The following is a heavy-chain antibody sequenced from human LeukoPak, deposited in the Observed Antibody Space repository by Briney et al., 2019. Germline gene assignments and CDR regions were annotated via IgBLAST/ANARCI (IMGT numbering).Heavy chain of an antibody. D-gene: IGHD2-15*01. J-gene: IGHJ4*02. Sequence: GGSLRLSCTASGFTFSNYAMSWVRQAPGRGLEWVSTISGSDGSTYYADSVKGRFTISRDNSKNTLYLQMNSLRVEDTAIYYCAKGRGYCTGGSCYSDYWGQGTLVTVSS. V-gene: IGHV3-23*01. CDR1: GFTFSNYA. CDR3: AKGRGYCTGGSCYSDY. CDR2: ISGSDGST.